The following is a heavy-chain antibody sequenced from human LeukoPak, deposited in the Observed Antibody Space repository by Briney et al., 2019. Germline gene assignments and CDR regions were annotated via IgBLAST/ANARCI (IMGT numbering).Heavy chain of an antibody. Sequence: GGSLRLSCAGSGFTFNSYAMNWVRQAPGKGLEWVSTISASGASTFYADSVKGRFTISRDNSKNTVSLQVNSLRVEDTAIYYCAETYRDYFDSWGLGTLVTVSS. D-gene: IGHD5-18*01. J-gene: IGHJ4*02. V-gene: IGHV3-23*01. CDR2: ISASGAST. CDR1: GFTFNSYA. CDR3: AETYRDYFDS.